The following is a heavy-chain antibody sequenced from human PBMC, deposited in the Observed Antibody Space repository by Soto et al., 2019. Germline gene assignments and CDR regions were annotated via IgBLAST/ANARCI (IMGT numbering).Heavy chain of an antibody. CDR1: GGSISSGGYY. CDR3: ARVLNYDSSGYYYYGMDV. D-gene: IGHD3-22*01. Sequence: QVQLQESGPGLVKPSQTLSLTCTVSGGSISSGGYYWSWLRQHPGKGLEWIGYKYYSGNFYYNPSLKSRVTISVDTSKNQFSLKLSSVTAADTAVYYCARVLNYDSSGYYYYGMDVWGQGTTVTVSS. J-gene: IGHJ6*02. CDR2: KYYSGNF. V-gene: IGHV4-31*03.